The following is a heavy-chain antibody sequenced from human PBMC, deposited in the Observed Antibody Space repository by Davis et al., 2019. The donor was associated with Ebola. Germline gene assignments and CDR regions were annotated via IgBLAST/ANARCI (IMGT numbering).Heavy chain of an antibody. CDR2: IWYDGSNK. J-gene: IGHJ6*02. CDR1: GFTFSSYG. V-gene: IGHV3-33*01. CDR3: ARDGYSSSWYIYYYYGMDV. Sequence: GESLKISCAASGFTFSSYGMHWVRQAPGKGLEWVAVIWYDGSNKYYADSVKGRFTISRDNSKNTLYLKMNSLRAEDTSVYYCARDGYSSSWYIYYYYGMDVWGQGTTVTVSS. D-gene: IGHD6-13*01.